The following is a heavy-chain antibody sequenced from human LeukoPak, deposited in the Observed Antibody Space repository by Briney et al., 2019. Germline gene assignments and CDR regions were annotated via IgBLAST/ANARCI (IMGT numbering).Heavy chain of an antibody. CDR2: INHSGST. D-gene: IGHD6-19*01. J-gene: IGHJ4*02. V-gene: IGHV4-34*01. CDR1: GGSFSGYY. CDR3: ARVPFSGWYYFDY. Sequence: ASETLSFTCAVYGGSFSGYYWSWIRQPPGKGLEWIGEINHSGSTNYNPSLKSRVTISVDTSKNQFSLKLSSVTAADTAVYYCARVPFSGWYYFDYWGQGTLVTVSS.